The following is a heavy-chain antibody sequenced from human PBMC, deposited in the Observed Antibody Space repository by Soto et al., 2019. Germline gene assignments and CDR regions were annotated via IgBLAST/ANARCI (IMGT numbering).Heavy chain of an antibody. J-gene: IGHJ4*02. CDR1: GVTFSNYA. CDR2: ISGSGGTT. V-gene: IGHV3-23*01. D-gene: IGHD6-25*01. CDR3: AKFFVETGSNSGWPWSFRY. Sequence: EVQLLESGGGLVQPGRSLRISCAASGVTFSNYAMSWVRQAPGQGLDWVSAISGSGGTTYYADSVKGRFTISRDNSKNTLFLHMHSLRAEDAAVYYCAKFFVETGSNSGWPWSFRYWGQGTLVSVSS.